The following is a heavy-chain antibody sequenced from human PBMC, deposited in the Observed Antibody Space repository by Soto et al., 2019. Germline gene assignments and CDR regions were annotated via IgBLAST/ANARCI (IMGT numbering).Heavy chain of an antibody. J-gene: IGHJ6*02. CDR2: IDPSDSYT. CDR3: ARGSLSRYFDWLLLNYYGMDV. Sequence: GESLKISCKGSGYSFTSYWISWVRQMPGKGLEWMGRIDPSDSYTNYSPSFQGHVTISADKSISTAYLQWSSLKASDTAMYYCARGSLSRYFDWLLLNYYGMDVWGQGTTVTVSS. CDR1: GYSFTSYW. V-gene: IGHV5-10-1*01. D-gene: IGHD3-9*01.